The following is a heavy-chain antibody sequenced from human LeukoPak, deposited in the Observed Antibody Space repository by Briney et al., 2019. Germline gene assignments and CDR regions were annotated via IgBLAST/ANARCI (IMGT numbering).Heavy chain of an antibody. D-gene: IGHD6-19*01. Sequence: GSVRVSCKASGYTFTGYYMHWVRQAPGQGLEWMGWINPNSGGTNYAQKFQGRVTMTRDTSISTAYMELSRLRSDDTAVYYCARDLIAVAGIIPAYWGQGTLVTVSS. CDR1: GYTFTGYY. V-gene: IGHV1-2*02. CDR3: ARDLIAVAGIIPAY. J-gene: IGHJ4*02. CDR2: INPNSGGT.